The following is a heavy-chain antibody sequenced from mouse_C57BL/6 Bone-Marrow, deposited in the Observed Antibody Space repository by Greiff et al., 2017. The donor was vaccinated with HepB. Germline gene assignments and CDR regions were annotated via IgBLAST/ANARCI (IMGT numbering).Heavy chain of an antibody. CDR2: ISDGGSYT. Sequence: EVQRVESGGGLVKPGGSLKLSCAASGFTFSSYAMSWVRQTPEKRLEWVATISDGGSYTYYPDNVKGRFTISRDNAKNNLYLQMSHLKSEDTAMYYCARDRRMITTVVAHWYFDVWGTGTTVTVSS. V-gene: IGHV5-4*01. D-gene: IGHD1-1*01. J-gene: IGHJ1*03. CDR3: ARDRRMITTVVAHWYFDV. CDR1: GFTFSSYA.